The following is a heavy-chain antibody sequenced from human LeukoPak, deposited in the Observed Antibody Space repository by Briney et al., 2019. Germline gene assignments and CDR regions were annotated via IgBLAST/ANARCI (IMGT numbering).Heavy chain of an antibody. J-gene: IGHJ4*02. CDR2: INSDESST. V-gene: IGHV3-74*01. CDR1: GFTFSSYW. Sequence: GGSLRLSCAASGFTFSSYWMHSVRQAPGKGIGWGSRINSDESSTSYTDSVKGRFTISRDNAKNTLYLQMNSLRAEDTAVYYCASALSDWGQGTLVTVSS. D-gene: IGHD3-16*01. CDR3: ASALSD.